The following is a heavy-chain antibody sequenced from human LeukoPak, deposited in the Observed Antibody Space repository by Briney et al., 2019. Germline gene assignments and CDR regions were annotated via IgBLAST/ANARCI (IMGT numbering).Heavy chain of an antibody. CDR2: INPNSGGT. D-gene: IGHD2/OR15-2a*01. Sequence: GASVKVSCKASGYTFTGYYMHWVRQAPAQGLEWMGRINPNSGGTHHAQKFQGRVTMTRDTSISTAYMELSRLRSDDTAVYYCARGLWPLDYYYYYYMDVWGKGTTVTVSS. CDR3: ARGLWPLDYYYYYYMDV. V-gene: IGHV1-2*06. CDR1: GYTFTGYY. J-gene: IGHJ6*03.